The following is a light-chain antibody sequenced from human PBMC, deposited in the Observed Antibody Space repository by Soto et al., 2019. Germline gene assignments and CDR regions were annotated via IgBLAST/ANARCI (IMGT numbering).Light chain of an antibody. Sequence: QSVLTQPASVSGSPGQSTTISCTGTSRDVGSYNLVSWYQQHPGNAPKLIIYEGTKRPSGVSYRFSGSKSGNTASLTISGLQEEDEGDYHCCSFAGSSTYVFGTGTKVTVL. CDR3: CSFAGSSTYV. CDR1: SRDVGSYNL. CDR2: EGT. J-gene: IGLJ1*01. V-gene: IGLV2-23*01.